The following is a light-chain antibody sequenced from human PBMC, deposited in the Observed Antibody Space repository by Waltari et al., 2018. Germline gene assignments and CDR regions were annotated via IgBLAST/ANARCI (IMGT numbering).Light chain of an antibody. CDR3: AAWDDSLRGWV. Sequence: QSVLTQPPSASGTPGQRLTISCSGSSSNIGSNYIYWYQQLPGTAPKLLINRNNQRPAGFPDRFSGSKAGTSASLAISGLRSGDEADYYCAAWDDSLRGWVFGGGTKLTVL. CDR2: RNN. J-gene: IGLJ3*02. V-gene: IGLV1-47*01. CDR1: SSNIGSNY.